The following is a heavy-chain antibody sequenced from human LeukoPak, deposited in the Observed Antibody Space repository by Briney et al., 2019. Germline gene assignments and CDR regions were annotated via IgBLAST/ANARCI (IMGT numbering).Heavy chain of an antibody. D-gene: IGHD4-17*01. CDR3: ARGGTMSTVPL. V-gene: IGHV4-59*08. J-gene: IGHJ4*02. CDR2: IYYSGSSGGT. Sequence: SETLSLTCTVSGGSISSYYWSWIRQPPGKGLEWIGYIYYSGSSGGTNYNPSLKSRVTISVDTSKNQFSLKLSSVTAADTAVYYCARGGTMSTVPLWGQGTLVTVSS. CDR1: GGSISSYY.